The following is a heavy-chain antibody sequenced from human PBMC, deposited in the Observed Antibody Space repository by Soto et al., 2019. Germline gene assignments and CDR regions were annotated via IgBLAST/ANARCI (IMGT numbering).Heavy chain of an antibody. CDR1: EFTFSTYA. V-gene: IGHV3-30-3*01. Sequence: QVQLMESGGGVVQPGRSLRLSCAASEFTFSTYAMHWVLQAPGKGLERVAVTSSDGGTTFYGDSAKGRFTISRDNSKNTVYLQMNRLRVEDTALYYCVRDRPGNGTVDYWGQGTLVTVSS. CDR3: VRDRPGNGTVDY. D-gene: IGHD2-8*01. J-gene: IGHJ4*02. CDR2: TSSDGGTT.